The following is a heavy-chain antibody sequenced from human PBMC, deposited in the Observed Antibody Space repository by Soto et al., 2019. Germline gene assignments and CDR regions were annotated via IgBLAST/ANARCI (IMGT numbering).Heavy chain of an antibody. J-gene: IGHJ5*02. CDR1: GGSFSSFY. V-gene: IGHV4-59*01. CDR2: VYYSGTT. Sequence: PSETLSLTCTVSGGSFSSFYCDWIRQPPGKGLEWTGYVYYSGTTYYNPSLKSRVIISVDTSKNECSLSLTSVTAADTAVYYCARGGVRCWFDPWGQGTLVTVSS. CDR3: ARGGVRCWFDP. D-gene: IGHD4-17*01.